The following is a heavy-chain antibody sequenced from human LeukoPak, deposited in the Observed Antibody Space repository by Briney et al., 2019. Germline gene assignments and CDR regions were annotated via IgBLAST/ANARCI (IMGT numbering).Heavy chain of an antibody. J-gene: IGHJ4*02. CDR3: TRLSGDNHFAY. Sequence: GGSLRLSCEVSGFIFSGSAIHWVRQASGKGLEWVGRIKSKAEAYATAYAASLKGRFTISRDDSKNTAYLQINSLRTEDTAVYYCTRLSGDNHFAYWGQGTLVIVSS. D-gene: IGHD1-1*01. CDR1: GFIFSGSA. V-gene: IGHV3-73*01. CDR2: IKSKAEAYAT.